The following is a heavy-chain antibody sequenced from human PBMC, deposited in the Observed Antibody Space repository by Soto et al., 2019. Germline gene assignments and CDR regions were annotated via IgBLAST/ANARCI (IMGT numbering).Heavy chain of an antibody. CDR1: GGSFSGYY. V-gene: IGHV4-34*01. D-gene: IGHD6-6*01. J-gene: IGHJ3*02. Sequence: PSETLSLTCAVYGGSFSGYYWSWIRQPPGKGLEWIGEINHSGSTNYNPSLKSRVTISVDTSKNQFSLKLSSVTAADTAVYYCTVSGIAARPHTDAFDIWGQGTMVTVSS. CDR2: INHSGST. CDR3: TVSGIAARPHTDAFDI.